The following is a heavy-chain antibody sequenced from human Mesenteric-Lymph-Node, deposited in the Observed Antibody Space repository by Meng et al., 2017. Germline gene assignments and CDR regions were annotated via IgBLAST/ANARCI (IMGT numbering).Heavy chain of an antibody. V-gene: IGHV6-1*01. CDR1: GDSVSSNSAD. CDR2: TYYRSKWSS. J-gene: IGHJ4*02. Sequence: QSQLQQSGPVLVKPSQTLSLPFAFSGDSVSSNSADWNWIRQSPSRGLEWLGRTYYRSKWSSDYAVSVRSRITINADTSKNQFSLQLNSVTPEDTAVYYCARKAVAVGTFDYWGQGTLVTSPQ. D-gene: IGHD6-19*01. CDR3: ARKAVAVGTFDY.